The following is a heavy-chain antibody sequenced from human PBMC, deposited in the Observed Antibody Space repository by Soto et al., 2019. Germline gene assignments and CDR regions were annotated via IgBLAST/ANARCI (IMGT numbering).Heavy chain of an antibody. D-gene: IGHD5-18*01. CDR1: GFTFSSYA. CDR3: AKDRALYSYGLGYGMDV. Sequence: GGSLRLSCAASGFTFSSYAMSWVRQAPGKGLEWVSAISGSGGSTYYADSVKGRFTISRDNSKNTLYLQMNSLRAEDTAVYYCAKDRALYSYGLGYGMDVWGQGTTVTVSS. V-gene: IGHV3-23*01. CDR2: ISGSGGST. J-gene: IGHJ6*02.